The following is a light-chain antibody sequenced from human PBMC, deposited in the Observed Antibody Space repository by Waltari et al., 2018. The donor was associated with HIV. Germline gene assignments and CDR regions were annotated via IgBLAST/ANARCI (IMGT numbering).Light chain of an antibody. CDR2: AAV. J-gene: IGKJ1*01. CDR3: QQSYTTPRT. Sequence: DIQMTQSQSSLSASVGDRVTIPCRASQSISHYLNWYQQKQGKPPNLLIYAAVSLQSGVPSRFSGSGSGPDFTLTISSLQPEDFATYYCQQSYTTPRTFGQGTKVEVK. CDR1: QSISHY. V-gene: IGKV1-39*01.